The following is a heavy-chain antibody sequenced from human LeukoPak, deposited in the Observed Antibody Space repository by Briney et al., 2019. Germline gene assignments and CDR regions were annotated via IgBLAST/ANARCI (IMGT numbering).Heavy chain of an antibody. J-gene: IGHJ4*02. CDR1: GLTFSSYR. Sequence: PGGSLRLFCAVSGLTFSSYRMNWVRQAPGEGLEWVSSISSSSSYIYYADSVKGRFTISTDNAKNSLYLQMNSLRAEDTAVYYCARVAVIDNWGQRALVTVSP. CDR3: ARVAVIDN. CDR2: ISSSSSYI. V-gene: IGHV3-21*01. D-gene: IGHD2-21*01.